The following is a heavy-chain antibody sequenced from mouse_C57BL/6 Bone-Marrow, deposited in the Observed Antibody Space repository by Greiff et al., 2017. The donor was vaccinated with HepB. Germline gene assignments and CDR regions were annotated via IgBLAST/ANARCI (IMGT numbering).Heavy chain of an antibody. V-gene: IGHV1-55*01. Sequence: VQLQQPGAELVKPGASVKMSCKASGYTFTSYWITWVKQRPGQGLEWIGDIYPGSGSTNYNEKFKRKATLTVDTSSSTAYMQLSSLTSEDSAVYYCARYLYYSNLYYAMDYWGQGTSVTVSS. CDR2: IYPGSGST. D-gene: IGHD2-5*01. CDR3: ARYLYYSNLYYAMDY. CDR1: GYTFTSYW. J-gene: IGHJ4*01.